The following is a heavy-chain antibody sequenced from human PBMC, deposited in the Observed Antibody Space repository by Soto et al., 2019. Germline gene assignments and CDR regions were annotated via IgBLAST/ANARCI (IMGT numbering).Heavy chain of an antibody. V-gene: IGHV1-18*01. CDR1: GYTFTSYG. Sequence: ASVKVSCKASGYTFTSYGISWVRQAPGQGLEWMGWISAYNGNTNYAQKLQGRVTMTTDTSTSTAYMELRSLRSDDTAVYYCARDSSGCEEYFFDYWTQGSLVTVSS. CDR3: ARDSSGCEEYFFDY. J-gene: IGHJ4*02. D-gene: IGHD6-19*01. CDR2: ISAYNGNT.